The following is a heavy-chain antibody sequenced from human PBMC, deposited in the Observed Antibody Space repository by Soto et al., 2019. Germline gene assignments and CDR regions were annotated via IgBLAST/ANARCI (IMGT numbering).Heavy chain of an antibody. CDR1: GGSISSSNW. J-gene: IGHJ4*02. D-gene: IGHD1-26*01. CDR3: ARQQSGSYWLAYFDY. Sequence: PSETLSLTCAVSGGSISSSNWWSWVRQPPGKGLEWIGEIYHSGSTNYNPSLKSRVTISVDKSKNQFFLKLSSVTAADTAVYYCARQQSGSYWLAYFDYWGQGTLVTVSS. CDR2: IYHSGST. V-gene: IGHV4-4*02.